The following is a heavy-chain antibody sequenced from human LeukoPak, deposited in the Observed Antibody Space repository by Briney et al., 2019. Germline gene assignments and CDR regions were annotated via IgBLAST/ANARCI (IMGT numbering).Heavy chain of an antibody. CDR2: INPSGGST. CDR1: GYTFTSYY. J-gene: IGHJ5*02. Sequence: ASVTVSCKASGYTFTSYYMHWVRQAPGQGLEWMGIINPSGGSTSYAQKFQGRVTMTRDTSTSTVYMELSSLRSEDTAVYYCASMTPGYYDSSGHAGWFDPWGQGTLVTVSS. V-gene: IGHV1-46*01. CDR3: ASMTPGYYDSSGHAGWFDP. D-gene: IGHD3-22*01.